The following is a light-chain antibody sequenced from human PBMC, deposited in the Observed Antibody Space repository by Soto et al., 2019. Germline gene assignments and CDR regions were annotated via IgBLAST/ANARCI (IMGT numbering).Light chain of an antibody. CDR1: QSISSW. CDR2: KAS. CDR3: QQFSIYPLT. J-gene: IGKJ4*01. Sequence: DIQMTQSPSTLSASVGDRVTITCRASQSISSWLAWYQQKPGKAPSLLIYKASNLESGVPSRFSGSGSGTEFILTISSLQPDDFVTYYCQQFSIYPLTFGGGTKVEIK. V-gene: IGKV1-5*03.